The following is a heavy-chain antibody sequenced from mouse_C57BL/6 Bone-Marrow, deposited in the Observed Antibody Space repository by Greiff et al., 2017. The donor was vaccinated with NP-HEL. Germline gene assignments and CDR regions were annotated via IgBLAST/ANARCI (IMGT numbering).Heavy chain of an antibody. Sequence: VQLQQSGAELMKPGASVKLSCKATGYTFTGYWIEWVKQRPGHGLEWIGEILPGSGSTNYNEKFKGKATFTADTSSNTAYMQLSSLTTEDSAIYYVARSGTYYYGSSWGFAYWGQGTRVTVSA. CDR1: GYTFTGYW. D-gene: IGHD1-1*01. J-gene: IGHJ3*01. CDR3: ARSGTYYYGSSWGFAY. CDR2: ILPGSGST. V-gene: IGHV1-9*01.